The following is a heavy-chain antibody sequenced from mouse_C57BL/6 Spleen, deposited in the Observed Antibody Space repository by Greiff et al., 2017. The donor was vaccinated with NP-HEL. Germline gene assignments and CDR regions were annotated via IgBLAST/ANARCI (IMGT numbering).Heavy chain of an antibody. D-gene: IGHD2-4*01. CDR1: GYTFTDYY. V-gene: IGHV1-19*01. Sequence: VQLQQSGPVLVKPGASVKMSCKASGYTFTDYYMNWVKQSHGKSLEWIGVINPYNGGTSYNQKFKGKATLTVDKSSSTAYMELNSLTSEDSAVYYCARMRIYYDYGGFAYWGQGTLVTVSA. CDR3: ARMRIYYDYGGFAY. J-gene: IGHJ3*01. CDR2: INPYNGGT.